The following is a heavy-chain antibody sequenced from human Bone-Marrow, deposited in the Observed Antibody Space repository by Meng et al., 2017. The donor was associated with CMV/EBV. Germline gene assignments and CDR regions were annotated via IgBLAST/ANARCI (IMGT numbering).Heavy chain of an antibody. Sequence: ASVKVSCKASGYTFTSYGISWVRQAPGQGLEWMGWISAYNGNTNYAQKLQGRVTMTTDTSTSTAYMELRSLRSDDTAVYYCARWDIVVVPAAPDGMDVWCQGTTVTVS. CDR2: ISAYNGNT. CDR1: GYTFTSYG. CDR3: ARWDIVVVPAAPDGMDV. V-gene: IGHV1-18*01. D-gene: IGHD2-2*01. J-gene: IGHJ6*02.